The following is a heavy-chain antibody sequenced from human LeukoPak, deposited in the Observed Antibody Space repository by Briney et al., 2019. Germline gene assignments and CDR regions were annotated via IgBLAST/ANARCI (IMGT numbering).Heavy chain of an antibody. CDR1: GFTFSSYA. Sequence: RGSLRLSCAASGFTFSSYAMNWVRQAPGKGLEWVSGIRGSGGGAYYADSVKGRFTISRDNSKNTLYLQMNSLRDEDTAVYYCARGNSFTFGGDLVDYWGQGTLVTVSS. CDR3: ARGNSFTFGGDLVDY. D-gene: IGHD3-16*01. J-gene: IGHJ4*02. V-gene: IGHV3-23*01. CDR2: IRGSGGGA.